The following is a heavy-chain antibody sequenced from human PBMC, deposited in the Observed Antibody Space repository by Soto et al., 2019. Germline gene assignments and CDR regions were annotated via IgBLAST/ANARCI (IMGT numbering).Heavy chain of an antibody. J-gene: IGHJ4*02. CDR1: GFTFSSYA. V-gene: IGHV3-23*01. Sequence: GGSLRLSCAASGFTFSSYAMSWVRQAPGKGLEWVSAISGSGGSTYYADSVKGRFTISRDNSKNTLYLQMNSLRAEDTAVYYXAKVASXXXXXXXXXXXXXDYWGQGTLVTVSX. D-gene: IGHD5-12*01. CDR2: ISGSGGST. CDR3: AKVASXXXXXXXXXXXXXDY.